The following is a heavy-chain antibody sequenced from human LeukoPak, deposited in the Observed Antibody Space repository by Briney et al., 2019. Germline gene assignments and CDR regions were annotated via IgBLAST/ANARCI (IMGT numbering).Heavy chain of an antibody. D-gene: IGHD3-22*01. V-gene: IGHV3-74*01. J-gene: IGHJ5*02. CDR1: GFTFSNYW. CDR3: ARGVYYDSSGLNWFDP. CDR2: IRTDGSST. Sequence: GGSLRLSCAATGFTFSNYWMHWVRQAPGKGLLWVSRIRTDGSSTSYADSVKGRFTISRDNAKNTLYLQMNSLRAEDTALYYCARGVYYDSSGLNWFDPWGQGTLVTVSS.